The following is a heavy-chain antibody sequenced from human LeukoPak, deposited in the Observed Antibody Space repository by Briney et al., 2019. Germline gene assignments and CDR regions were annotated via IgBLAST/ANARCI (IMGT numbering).Heavy chain of an antibody. CDR1: GGTFSSYA. CDR3: ARSDYGDFKEFDY. Sequence: SVKVSCKASGGTFSSYATSWVRQAPGQGLEWMGRIIPIFGTANYAQKFQGRVTITTDESTSTAYMELSSLRSEDTAVYYCARSDYGDFKEFDYWGQGTLVTVSS. V-gene: IGHV1-69*05. D-gene: IGHD4-17*01. J-gene: IGHJ4*02. CDR2: IIPIFGTA.